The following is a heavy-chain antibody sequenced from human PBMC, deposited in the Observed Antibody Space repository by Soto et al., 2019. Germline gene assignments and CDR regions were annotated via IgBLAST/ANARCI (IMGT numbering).Heavy chain of an antibody. D-gene: IGHD3-22*01. CDR3: ARVTYYHDSSDYYDY. Sequence: SGPTLVNPPQTLTLTCTFSGFSLSTSGMCVSWIRQPPGKALEWLALIDWGDDKYYSTSLKTRLTISKDTCKIQVGLTMTNMDPVDTATYYCARVTYYHDSSDYYDYWGQGTRVTVAS. J-gene: IGHJ4*02. CDR2: IDWGDDK. V-gene: IGHV2-70*01. CDR1: GFSLSTSGMC.